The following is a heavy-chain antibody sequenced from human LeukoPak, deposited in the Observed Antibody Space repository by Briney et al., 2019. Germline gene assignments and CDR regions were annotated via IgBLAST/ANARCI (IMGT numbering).Heavy chain of an antibody. CDR3: ARVQILRYFDWLFSHDAFDI. D-gene: IGHD3-9*01. CDR2: IYYSGST. V-gene: IGHV4-39*01. J-gene: IGHJ3*02. CDR1: GGSISSSSYY. Sequence: SETLSLTCTVSGGSISSSSYYWGWIRQPPGKGLEWIGSIYYSGSTYYNPSLKSRVTISVDTSKNQFSLKLSSVTAADTAVYYCARVQILRYFDWLFSHDAFDIWGQGTMVTVSS.